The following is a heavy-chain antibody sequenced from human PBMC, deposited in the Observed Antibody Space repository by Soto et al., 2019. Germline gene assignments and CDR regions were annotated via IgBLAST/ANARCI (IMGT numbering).Heavy chain of an antibody. V-gene: IGHV3-30*18. D-gene: IGHD2-2*01. J-gene: IGHJ6*02. Sequence: GSLRLSCAASGFTFSNYGMHWVRQTPGKGLEWVAPILYDGSNKYYADSVKGRFTISRDNSKNTLYLQVSSLRAEDTAVYYCAKSRDAYNFYFYYGMDVWGQGTTVTVSS. CDR3: AKSRDAYNFYFYYGMDV. CDR2: ILYDGSNK. CDR1: GFTFSNYG.